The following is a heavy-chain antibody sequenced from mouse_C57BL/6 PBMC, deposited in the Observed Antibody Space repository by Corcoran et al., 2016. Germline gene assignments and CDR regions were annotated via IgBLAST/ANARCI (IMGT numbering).Heavy chain of an antibody. CDR3: ANDGYYVGFAY. V-gene: IGHV1-26*01. J-gene: IGHJ3*01. Sequence: EVQLQQSGPELVKPGASVKISCKASGYTFTDYYMTWVKQSHGKSLEWMGDINPNNGGTSYNQKFKGKATLTVDKSSSTAYMELRSLTSEDSAVYYWANDGYYVGFAYWGQGTLVTVSA. CDR2: INPNNGGT. D-gene: IGHD2-3*01. CDR1: GYTFTDYY.